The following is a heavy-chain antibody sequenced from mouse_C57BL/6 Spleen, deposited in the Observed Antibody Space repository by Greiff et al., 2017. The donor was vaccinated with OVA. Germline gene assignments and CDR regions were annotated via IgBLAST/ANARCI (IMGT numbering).Heavy chain of an antibody. CDR3: ARPPYYYGSSYYAMDY. D-gene: IGHD1-1*01. CDR2: ISSGSSTI. Sequence: EVQLVESGGGLVKPGGSLKLSCAASGFTFSDYGMHWVRQAPEKGLEWVAYISSGSSTIYYADTVKGRFTISRDNAKNTLFLQMTSLRSEDTAMYYCARPPYYYGSSYYAMDYWGQGTSVTVSS. J-gene: IGHJ4*01. V-gene: IGHV5-17*01. CDR1: GFTFSDYG.